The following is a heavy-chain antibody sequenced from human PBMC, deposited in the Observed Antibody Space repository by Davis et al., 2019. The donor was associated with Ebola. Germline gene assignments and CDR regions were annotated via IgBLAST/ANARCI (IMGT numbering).Heavy chain of an antibody. J-gene: IGHJ4*02. CDR3: ARIPRDYSFCG. D-gene: IGHD4-11*01. Sequence: PGGSLRLSCAASGFTFSTYAMSWVRQAPGKGLEWVAAISGSGGTTYYSDSVKGRFTISRDNSKNTLSLQMNSLRAEDTAVYYCARIPRDYSFCGWGQGTLVTVSS. CDR2: ISGSGGTT. CDR1: GFTFSTYA. V-gene: IGHV3-23*01.